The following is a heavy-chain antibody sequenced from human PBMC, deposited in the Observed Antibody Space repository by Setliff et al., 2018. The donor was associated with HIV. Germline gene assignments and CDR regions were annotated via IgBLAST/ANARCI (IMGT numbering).Heavy chain of an antibody. J-gene: IGHJ6*02. CDR1: GFTFDDYA. Sequence: GGSLRLSCATSGFTFDDYALHWVRQAPGKGLEWVSAISGSGGSTYYADSVKGRFTISRDNVKNTLYLQMNSLRGEDTAVYFCARGYYGSDLQNGMDVWGQGTTVTVSS. CDR2: ISGSGGST. CDR3: ARGYYGSDLQNGMDV. D-gene: IGHD3-10*01. V-gene: IGHV3-23*01.